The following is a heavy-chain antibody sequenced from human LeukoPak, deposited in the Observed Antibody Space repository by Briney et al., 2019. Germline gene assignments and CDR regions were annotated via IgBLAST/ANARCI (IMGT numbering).Heavy chain of an antibody. D-gene: IGHD6-19*01. CDR3: AKDAYSSGWPTFYYYYYGMDV. J-gene: IGHJ6*02. V-gene: IGHV3-23*01. Sequence: PTAGSLRISCADSGFTFSCYGMSWVRPAPRQVVGMVSALHCGGGNKYYADSVKGRFTISRDNSKNTLYLQMNSLRAEDTAVYYCAKDAYSSGWPTFYYYYYGMDVWGQGTTVTVSS. CDR1: GFTFSCYG. CDR2: LHCGGGNK.